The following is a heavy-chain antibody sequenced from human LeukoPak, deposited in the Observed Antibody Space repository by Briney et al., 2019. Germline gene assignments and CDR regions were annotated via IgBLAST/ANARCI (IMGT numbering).Heavy chain of an antibody. Sequence: KPSETLSLTCAVYGGSFSGYYWSWIRQPPGKGLEWIGEINHSGSTNYNPSLKSRVTISVDTSKNQFSLKLSSVTAADTVVYYCARGRGSYWGQGTLVTVSS. CDR1: GGSFSGYY. J-gene: IGHJ4*02. CDR3: ARGRGSY. V-gene: IGHV4-34*01. D-gene: IGHD1-26*01. CDR2: INHSGST.